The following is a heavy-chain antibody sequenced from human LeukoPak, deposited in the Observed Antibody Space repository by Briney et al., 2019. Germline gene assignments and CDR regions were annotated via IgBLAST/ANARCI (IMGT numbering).Heavy chain of an antibody. V-gene: IGHV4-39*07. CDR3: ARINSSGWFRGGDY. D-gene: IGHD6-19*01. CDR2: IYYSGST. Sequence: SETLSLTCTVSGGSITSSSYYWGWIRQPPGKGLEWIGSIYYSGSTYYNPSLKSRVTISVDTSKNQFSLKLSSVTAADTAVYYCARINSSGWFRGGDYWGQGTLVTVSS. J-gene: IGHJ4*02. CDR1: GGSITSSSYY.